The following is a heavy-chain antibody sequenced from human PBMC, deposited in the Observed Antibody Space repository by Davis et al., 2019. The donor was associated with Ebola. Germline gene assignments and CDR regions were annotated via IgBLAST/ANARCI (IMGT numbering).Heavy chain of an antibody. CDR1: GFTFSDYY. CDR2: ISSSGSTI. CDR3: ARDVNDWYYYYGMDV. D-gene: IGHD1-1*01. V-gene: IGHV3-11*04. J-gene: IGHJ6*02. Sequence: GESLKISCAASGFTFSDYYMSWIRQAPGKGLEWVSYISSSGSTIYYADSVKGRFTISRDNAKNSLYLQMNSLRAEDTAVYYCARDVNDWYYYYGMDVWGQGTTVTVSS.